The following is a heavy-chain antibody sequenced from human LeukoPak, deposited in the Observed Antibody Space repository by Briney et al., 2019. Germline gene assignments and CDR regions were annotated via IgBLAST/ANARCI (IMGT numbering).Heavy chain of an antibody. Sequence: SETLSLTCTVSGGSLSSYYWSWIRQPPGKGLDWIGYISYSGSTNYNPSLKSRVTISVDTSKNQFSLKLSSVTAADTAVYYCARDHGSGWTWAYDYWGQGTLVTVSS. D-gene: IGHD6-19*01. CDR3: ARDHGSGWTWAYDY. CDR1: GGSLSSYY. J-gene: IGHJ4*02. CDR2: ISYSGST. V-gene: IGHV4-59*01.